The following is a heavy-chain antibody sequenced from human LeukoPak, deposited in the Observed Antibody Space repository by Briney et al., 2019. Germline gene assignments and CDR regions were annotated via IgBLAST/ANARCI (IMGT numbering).Heavy chain of an antibody. CDR2: ISGSGGST. V-gene: IGHV3-23*01. CDR1: GFTFSSYA. CDR3: AKADDYGDYVSAFDI. J-gene: IGHJ3*02. Sequence: PGGSLRLSCAASGFTFSSYAMSWVRQAPGKGLEWVSAISGSGGSTNYADSVKGRFTISRDNSKNTLYLQMNSLRAEDTAVYYCAKADDYGDYVSAFDIWGQGTMVTVSS. D-gene: IGHD4-17*01.